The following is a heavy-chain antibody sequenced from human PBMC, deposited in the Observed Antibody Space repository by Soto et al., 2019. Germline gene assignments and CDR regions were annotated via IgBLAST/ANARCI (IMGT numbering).Heavy chain of an antibody. Sequence: PGESLKISCKGSGYSFTSYWIGWVRQMPGKGLEWMGIIYPGDSDTRYSPSFQGQVTISADKSISTAYLQWSSLKASDTAMYYCARREDFWSGPTHERHSVDYGMDVWGQGTTVTVSS. CDR1: GYSFTSYW. V-gene: IGHV5-51*01. CDR3: ARREDFWSGPTHERHSVDYGMDV. D-gene: IGHD3-3*01. J-gene: IGHJ6*02. CDR2: IYPGDSDT.